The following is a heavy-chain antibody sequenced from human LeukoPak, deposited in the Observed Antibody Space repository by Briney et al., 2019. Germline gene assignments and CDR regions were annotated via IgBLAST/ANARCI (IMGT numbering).Heavy chain of an antibody. J-gene: IGHJ4*02. D-gene: IGHD3-10*01. CDR2: INPNSGGT. Sequence: VASVKVSCKASGYTFTGYYMHWVRQAPGQGLEWMGWINPNSGGTNYAQKFQGRVTMTRDTSISTAYMELSRLRSDDTAVYYCARLYGSGLYYFDYWGQGTLVTVSS. V-gene: IGHV1-2*02. CDR1: GYTFTGYY. CDR3: ARLYGSGLYYFDY.